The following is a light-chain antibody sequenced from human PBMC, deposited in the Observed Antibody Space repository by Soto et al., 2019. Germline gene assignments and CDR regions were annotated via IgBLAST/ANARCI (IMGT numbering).Light chain of an antibody. CDR2: TNN. CDR3: AAWDDSLNGPV. Sequence: QSVLTQPPSASGTPGQRVTISCSGSSSNIGSNTVNWYQHLPGTAPKLLIYTNNQRPSGVPDRFSGSKSGTSASLAISGLQSEEEADYHCAAWDDSLNGPVFGGGTKLPVL. J-gene: IGLJ2*01. V-gene: IGLV1-44*01. CDR1: SSNIGSNT.